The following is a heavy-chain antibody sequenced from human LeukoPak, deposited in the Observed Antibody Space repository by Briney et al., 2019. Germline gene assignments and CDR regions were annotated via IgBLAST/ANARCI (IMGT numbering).Heavy chain of an antibody. V-gene: IGHV4-31*03. Sequence: PSQTLSLTCTVSGVSISSGGYYWSWIRQHPGKGLEWIGYIYYSGSTYYNPSLKSRVTISVDTSKNQFSLKLSSVTAADTAMYYCARARDWSAGSWFDPWGQGILVTVSS. CDR1: GVSISSGGYY. CDR3: ARARDWSAGSWFDP. D-gene: IGHD3/OR15-3a*01. J-gene: IGHJ5*02. CDR2: IYYSGST.